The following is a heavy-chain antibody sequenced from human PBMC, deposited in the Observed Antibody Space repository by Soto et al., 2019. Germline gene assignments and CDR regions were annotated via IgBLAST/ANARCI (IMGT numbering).Heavy chain of an antibody. J-gene: IGHJ6*04. CDR3: ARGPRVRADTIFGVVIVLDI. Sequence: QVQLVQSGAEVKKPGASVKVSCKASGYTFNNYDIHWVRQATGQGLEWVGWMNPNSGYTEFAQKFQGRVSMTRNTSISTAYMELSSLRSEDMAMYYCARGPRVRADTIFGVVIVLDIWGKGTTVTVSS. V-gene: IGHV1-8*01. D-gene: IGHD3-3*01. CDR2: MNPNSGYT. CDR1: GYTFNNYD.